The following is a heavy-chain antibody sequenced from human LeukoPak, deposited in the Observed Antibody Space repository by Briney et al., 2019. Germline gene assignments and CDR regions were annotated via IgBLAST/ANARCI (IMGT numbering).Heavy chain of an antibody. CDR3: ARGVRIAVAGNIDY. V-gene: IGHV3-30*04. D-gene: IGHD6-19*01. CDR1: GFTFRNYA. Sequence: GRSLRLSCVASGFTFRNYAMHWVRQAPGKGLEWVAVISYDGPNKHYADSVKGRFTISRDNSKNTLYMQMNSLRAEDTAVYYYARGVRIAVAGNIDYWGQGTLVTVSS. CDR2: ISYDGPNK. J-gene: IGHJ4*02.